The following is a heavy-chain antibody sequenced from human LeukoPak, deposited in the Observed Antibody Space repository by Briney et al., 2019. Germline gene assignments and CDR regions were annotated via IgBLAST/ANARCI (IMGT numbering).Heavy chain of an antibody. Sequence: ASEKVSCKASGYTCTTYWIHWVRQATGQGLEWLGWISAYNGNIDYAQKLQGRVTLTTDTSTSTAYMEVRSLRSDDTAVYYCASMSGYYPSYYFDYWGQGTLVTVSS. CDR2: ISAYNGNI. CDR1: GYTCTTYW. D-gene: IGHD3-3*01. J-gene: IGHJ4*02. CDR3: ASMSGYYPSYYFDY. V-gene: IGHV1-18*04.